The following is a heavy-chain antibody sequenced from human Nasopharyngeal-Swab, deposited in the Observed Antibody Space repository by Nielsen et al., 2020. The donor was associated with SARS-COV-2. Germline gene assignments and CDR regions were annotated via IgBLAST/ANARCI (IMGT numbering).Heavy chain of an antibody. CDR3: APRWGGSGWYLDY. CDR1: GFTFSSYG. J-gene: IGHJ4*02. D-gene: IGHD6-19*01. Sequence: GESLKISCAASGFTFSSYGMHWVRQAPGKELEWVAFIRYDGSNKYYADSVKGRFTISRDNSKNTLYLQMNSLRAEDTAVYYCAPRWGGSGWYLDYWGQGTLVTVSS. CDR2: IRYDGSNK. V-gene: IGHV3-30*02.